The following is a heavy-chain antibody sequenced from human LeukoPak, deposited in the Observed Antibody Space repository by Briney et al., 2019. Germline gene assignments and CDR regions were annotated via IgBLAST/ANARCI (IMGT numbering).Heavy chain of an antibody. CDR3: ARAVAGYFDY. D-gene: IGHD6-19*01. J-gene: IGHJ4*02. Sequence: PGGSLRLSCAASGFTFSSYSMNWARQAPGKGLEWVSYISSSSSTIYYADSVKGRFTISRDNSKNTLYLQMNSLRAEDTAVYYCARAVAGYFDYWGQGTLVTVSS. CDR1: GFTFSSYS. CDR2: ISSSSSTI. V-gene: IGHV3-48*01.